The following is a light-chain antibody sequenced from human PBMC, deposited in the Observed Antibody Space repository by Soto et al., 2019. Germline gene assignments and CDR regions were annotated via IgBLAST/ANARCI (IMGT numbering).Light chain of an antibody. CDR2: EVS. Sequence: QSVLTQPASVSGSPGQSITISCTGTGSDVGAYDYVSWYQQHPDKAPKLMIYEVSNRPSGVSNRFSGSKSVNTATLTISGLQAEEGADYSCSSYTSSSTRVFGTGTKVTV. CDR1: GSDVGAYDY. J-gene: IGLJ1*01. CDR3: SSYTSSSTRV. V-gene: IGLV2-14*03.